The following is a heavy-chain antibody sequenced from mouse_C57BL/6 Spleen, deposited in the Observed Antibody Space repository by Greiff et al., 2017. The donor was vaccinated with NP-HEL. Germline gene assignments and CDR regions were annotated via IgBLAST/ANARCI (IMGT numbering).Heavy chain of an antibody. Sequence: QVQLQQSGAELVRPGASVKLSCKASGYTFTDYYINWVKQRPGQGLEWIARIYPGSGNTYYNEKFKGKATLTAEKSSSTAYMQLSSLTSEDSAVYFCARGGNYRNFDVWGTGTTVTVSS. D-gene: IGHD2-1*01. CDR1: GYTFTDYY. V-gene: IGHV1-76*01. J-gene: IGHJ1*03. CDR3: ARGGNYRNFDV. CDR2: IYPGSGNT.